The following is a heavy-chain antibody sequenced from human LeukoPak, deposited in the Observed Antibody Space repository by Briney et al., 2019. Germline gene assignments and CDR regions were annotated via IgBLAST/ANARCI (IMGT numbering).Heavy chain of an antibody. V-gene: IGHV3-15*05. J-gene: IGHJ4*02. CDR1: GFTFSNAW. Sequence: PGGSLRLSCAASGFTFSNAWMSWVRQAPGKGLEWVGRIKSKTDGGTTDYAAPVKGRFTISRDDSKNTLYLQMNSLRAEDTALYYCARVSRRWLQLGYFDYWGQGTLVTVSS. CDR3: ARVSRRWLQLGYFDY. CDR2: IKSKTDGGTT. D-gene: IGHD5-24*01.